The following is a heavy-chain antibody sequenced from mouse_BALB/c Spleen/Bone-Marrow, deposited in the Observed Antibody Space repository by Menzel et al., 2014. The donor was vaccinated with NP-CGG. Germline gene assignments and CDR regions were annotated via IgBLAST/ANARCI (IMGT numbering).Heavy chain of an antibody. J-gene: IGHJ2*01. Sequence: VQLQQSGPGLVAPSQNLSITCTVSGFSLTNYGVHWIRQPPGKGLEWLGIIWAGGSTNYNSALVSRLSISKDNSKSQVFFKMNSLQTDDTAIYYCATYDYDGRFDYWGQGTTLTVSS. CDR1: GFSLTNYG. D-gene: IGHD2-4*01. V-gene: IGHV2-9*02. CDR3: ATYDYDGRFDY. CDR2: IWAGGST.